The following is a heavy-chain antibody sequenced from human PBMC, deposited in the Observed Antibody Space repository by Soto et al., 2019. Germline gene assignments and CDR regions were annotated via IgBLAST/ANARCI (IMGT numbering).Heavy chain of an antibody. CDR3: ARGSGRPIWLGSTFDY. CDR1: GFTFSDYY. D-gene: IGHD3-10*01. V-gene: IGHV3-11*01. Sequence: GGSLRLSCAASGFTFSDYYMSWIRQAPGKGLEWVSYISSSGSTIYYADSVKGRFTIPRDNAKNSLYLQMNSLRAEDTAVYYCARGSGRPIWLGSTFDYWGQGTLVTVSS. CDR2: ISSSGSTI. J-gene: IGHJ4*02.